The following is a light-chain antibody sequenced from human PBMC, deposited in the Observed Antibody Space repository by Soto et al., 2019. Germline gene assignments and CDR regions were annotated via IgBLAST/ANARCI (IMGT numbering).Light chain of an antibody. Sequence: DIQLTQSPSTLSASVGDRVIITCRASQTIGTWLAWYQERPGKATRLLIYKASTLESGVPSRFSGSGSGTEFTLTLSNLQPEDFATYYCHLYNTYSPTLGQGTKLEI. CDR2: KAS. CDR1: QTIGTW. V-gene: IGKV1-5*03. J-gene: IGKJ2*01. CDR3: HLYNTYSPT.